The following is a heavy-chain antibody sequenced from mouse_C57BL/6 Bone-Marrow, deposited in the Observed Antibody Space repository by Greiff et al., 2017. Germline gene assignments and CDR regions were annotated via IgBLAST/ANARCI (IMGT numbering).Heavy chain of an antibody. CDR2: IDPENGDT. CDR1: GFNIKDDY. J-gene: IGHJ2*01. D-gene: IGHD1-1*01. V-gene: IGHV14-4*01. Sequence: EVQLQQSGAELVRPGASVKLSCTASGFNIKDDYMHWVKQRPEQGLEWIGWIDPENGDTEYASKFQGKATIPADTSSNTAYLQLSSLTSEDTAVYYCTVVARGYWGQGTTLTVSS. CDR3: TVVARGY.